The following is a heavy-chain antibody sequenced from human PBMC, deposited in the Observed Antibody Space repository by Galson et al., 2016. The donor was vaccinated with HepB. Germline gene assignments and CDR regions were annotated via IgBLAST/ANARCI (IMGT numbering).Heavy chain of an antibody. V-gene: IGHV4-59*12. J-gene: IGHJ4*02. CDR2: INYIGTT. CDR3: ARGEYTFDY. Sequence: SETLSLTCTVSGGSINTYYWSWIRQPPGKGLEWVGYINYIGTTNYSPSLKSRVTISVDKSKNQFSLTLSSVTAADTAVYYCARGEYTFDYWGQGTLVTVSS. CDR1: GGSINTYY. D-gene: IGHD2/OR15-2a*01.